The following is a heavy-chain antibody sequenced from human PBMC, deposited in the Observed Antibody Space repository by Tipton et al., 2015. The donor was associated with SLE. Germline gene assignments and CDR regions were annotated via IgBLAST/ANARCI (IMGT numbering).Heavy chain of an antibody. D-gene: IGHD4-23*01. CDR2: INHSGST. CDR3: ARHGNQDY. V-gene: IGHV4-34*01. Sequence: TLSLTCAVYGGSFSAYYWTWIRQPPGKGLEWIGQINHSGSTDYNPSLKSRVTISVDTSKNQFSLKLSSVTAADTAVYYCARHGNQDYWGQGTLVTVSS. J-gene: IGHJ4*02. CDR1: GGSFSAYY.